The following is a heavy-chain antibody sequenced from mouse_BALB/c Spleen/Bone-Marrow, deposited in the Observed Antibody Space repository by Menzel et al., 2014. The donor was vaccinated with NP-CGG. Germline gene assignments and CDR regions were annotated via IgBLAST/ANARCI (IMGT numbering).Heavy chain of an antibody. CDR1: GYAFTNYL. CDR2: INPGSRST. D-gene: IGHD1-1*01. J-gene: IGHJ4*01. Sequence: VNLVESGAELARPGTSVKVSCKASGYAFTNYLIEWVKQRPGQGLEWIGVINPGSRSTNYNEKFKGKATLTADKSSSTAYMQLSSLTSDDSAVYFCARRTTGVAPFDYWGQGTSVTVSS. V-gene: IGHV1-54*01. CDR3: ARRTTGVAPFDY.